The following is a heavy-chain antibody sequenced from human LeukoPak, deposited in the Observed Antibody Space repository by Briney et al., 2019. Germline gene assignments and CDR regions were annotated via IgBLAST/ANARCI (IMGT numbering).Heavy chain of an antibody. V-gene: IGHV3-74*01. CDR3: AKGDTVFRGGPGY. J-gene: IGHJ4*02. Sequence: GGSLRLSCAASGFTFSRYWMHWVRQAPGKGLVWVSCIKSDGSSTSIADSAKGRFTISRDNAKNTVYLQMNSLRAEDTAFYYCAKGDTVFRGGPGYWGQGTLVTVSS. CDR2: IKSDGSST. CDR1: GFTFSRYW. D-gene: IGHD3-10*01.